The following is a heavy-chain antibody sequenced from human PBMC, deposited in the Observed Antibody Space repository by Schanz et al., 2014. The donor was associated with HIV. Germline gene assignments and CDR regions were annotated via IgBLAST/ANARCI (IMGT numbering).Heavy chain of an antibody. Sequence: QVQLVQSGAEMKKPGASVKVSCKASGYTFTSYGITWVRQAPGQGLKWMGWISAYNGNINYAQKFRDRVTMTTDTPTTTAYMELRSLRSDDTAVYYCAKGQDWPGPQLDHWGHGSLVIVSS. CDR1: GYTFTSYG. CDR2: ISAYNGNI. V-gene: IGHV1-18*01. CDR3: AKGQDWPGPQLDH. J-gene: IGHJ4*03. D-gene: IGHD3-9*01.